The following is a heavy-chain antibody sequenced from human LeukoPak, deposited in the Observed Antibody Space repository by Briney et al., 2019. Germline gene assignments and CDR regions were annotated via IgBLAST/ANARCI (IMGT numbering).Heavy chain of an antibody. V-gene: IGHV1-18*01. Sequence: ASVKVSCKASGYTFTSYGISWVRQAPGQGLEWMGWISAYNGNTNYAQKFQGRVTMTRNTSISTAYMELSSLRSEDTAVYYCARGVWEDDAFDIWGQGTMVTVSS. CDR3: ARGVWEDDAFDI. CDR1: GYTFTSYG. CDR2: ISAYNGNT. D-gene: IGHD2-8*01. J-gene: IGHJ3*02.